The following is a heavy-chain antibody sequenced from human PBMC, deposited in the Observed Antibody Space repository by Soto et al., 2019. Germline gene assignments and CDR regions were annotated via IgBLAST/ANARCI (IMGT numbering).Heavy chain of an antibody. D-gene: IGHD2-21*01. CDR3: ASMYCGGDCYCDH. CDR1: GYTFTSYG. CDR2: ISAYNGNT. J-gene: IGHJ4*02. Sequence: GASVKVFCKASGYTFTSYGISWVRKAPGQGLEWMGWISAYNGNTNYAQKLQGRVTMTTDTSTSTAYMELRSLRSDDTAVYYCASMYCGGDCYCDHWGQGTLVTVSS. V-gene: IGHV1-18*01.